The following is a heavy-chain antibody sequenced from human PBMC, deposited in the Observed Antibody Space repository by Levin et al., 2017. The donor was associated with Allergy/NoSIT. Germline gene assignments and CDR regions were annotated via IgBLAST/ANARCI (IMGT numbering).Heavy chain of an antibody. D-gene: IGHD2-2*01. CDR1: GGSFRGYY. CDR3: ARIYCSSTSC. Sequence: SQTLSLTCAVYGGSFRGYYWSWIRQPPGKGLEWIGEINHSGSTNYNPSLKSRVTISVDTSKNQFSLKLSSVTAADTAVYYCARIYCSSTSCWGQGTLVTVSS. V-gene: IGHV4-34*01. CDR2: INHSGST. J-gene: IGHJ4*02.